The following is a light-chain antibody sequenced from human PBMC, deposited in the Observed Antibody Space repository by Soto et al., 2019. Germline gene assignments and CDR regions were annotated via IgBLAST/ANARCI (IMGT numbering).Light chain of an antibody. CDR1: GSNIGAGYD. CDR3: QSYDSSLSVV. V-gene: IGLV1-40*01. J-gene: IGLJ2*01. CDR2: VNS. Sequence: QSVLTQPPSVSGGPGQRVTISCTGSGSNIGAGYDVHWYQQLPGTAPKLLIYVNSNRPSGVPDRFSGSKSGTSASLAITGLQAEDEADYYCQSYDSSLSVVFGGGTKLTVL.